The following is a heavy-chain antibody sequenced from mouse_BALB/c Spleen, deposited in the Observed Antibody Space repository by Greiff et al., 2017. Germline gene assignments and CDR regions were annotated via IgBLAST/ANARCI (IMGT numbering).Heavy chain of an antibody. CDR3: ARGDSSGYEGFAY. Sequence: VQLKQSGPELVKPGASVKVSCKASGYAFTSYNMYWVKQSHGKSLEWIGYIDPYNGGTSYNQKFKGKATLTADKSSSTAYMQLSSLTSENSAVYFCARGDSSGYEGFAYWGQGTLVTVSA. CDR2: IDPYNGGT. J-gene: IGHJ3*01. D-gene: IGHD3-2*01. V-gene: IGHV1S135*01. CDR1: GYAFTSYN.